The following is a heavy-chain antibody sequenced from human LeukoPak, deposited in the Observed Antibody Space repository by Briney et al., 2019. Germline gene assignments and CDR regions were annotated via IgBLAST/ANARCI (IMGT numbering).Heavy chain of an antibody. V-gene: IGHV3-9*03. Sequence: PGRXLRLSCAASGFTFDDYAMHWVRQAPGKSLEGVSGISWNSGSIDYADSVKGGFTISRDNAKNSLYLQMNSLRAEDMALYYCAKDIFSGGTATASFDYWGQGTLVTVSS. D-gene: IGHD4-23*01. CDR1: GFTFDDYA. CDR3: AKDIFSGGTATASFDY. CDR2: ISWNSGSI. J-gene: IGHJ4*02.